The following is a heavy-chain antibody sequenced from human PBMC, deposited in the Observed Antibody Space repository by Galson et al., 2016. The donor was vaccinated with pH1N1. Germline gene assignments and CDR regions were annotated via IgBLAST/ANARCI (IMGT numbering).Heavy chain of an antibody. CDR2: IIGMFGTT. D-gene: IGHD5-18*01. CDR1: GGTFSSYA. CDR3: ARSRGYSYGSYYFDN. Sequence: VKVSCKASGGTFSSYAVSWVRQAPGQGLEWVGGIIGMFGTTTYAQKLQGRVTITAEELTSSSYMELTSLTSEDTALYYCARSRGYSYGSYYFDNWGQGTLVTVSS. J-gene: IGHJ4*02. V-gene: IGHV1-69*01.